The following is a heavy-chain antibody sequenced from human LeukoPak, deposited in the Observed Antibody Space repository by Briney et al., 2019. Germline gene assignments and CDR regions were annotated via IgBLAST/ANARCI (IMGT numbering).Heavy chain of an antibody. Sequence: SETLSLTCAVYGGSFSGYYWSWIRQPPGKGLEWVGEINHSGSTNYNPSLKSRVTISVDTSKNQFSLKLSSVTAADTAVYYCARRSSSWPTHFDYWGQGTLVTVSS. V-gene: IGHV4-34*01. CDR2: INHSGST. CDR3: ARRSSSWPTHFDY. D-gene: IGHD6-13*01. CDR1: GGSFSGYY. J-gene: IGHJ4*02.